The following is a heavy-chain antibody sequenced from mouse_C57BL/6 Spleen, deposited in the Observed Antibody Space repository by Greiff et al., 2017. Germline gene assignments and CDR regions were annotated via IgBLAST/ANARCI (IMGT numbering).Heavy chain of an antibody. Sequence: VKLMESGPGILQPSQTLSLTCSFSGFSLSTSNMGIGWIRQPSGKGLEWLAHIWWNDDKYYNPSLKSRLTISKDTSNNQVFLKITSVDTADTATYYCALITTVVDAMDYWGQGTSVTVSS. CDR2: IWWNDDK. D-gene: IGHD1-1*01. V-gene: IGHV8-5*01. CDR3: ALITTVVDAMDY. J-gene: IGHJ4*01. CDR1: GFSLSTSNMG.